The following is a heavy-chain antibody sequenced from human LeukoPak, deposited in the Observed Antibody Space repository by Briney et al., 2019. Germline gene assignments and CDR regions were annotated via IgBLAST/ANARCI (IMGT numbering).Heavy chain of an antibody. D-gene: IGHD3-9*01. CDR1: GYSISSDYY. CDR2: IYHSGST. CDR3: ARYLDYDILTGYYIGYFDY. V-gene: IGHV4-38-2*02. Sequence: SETLSLTCTVSGYSISSDYYWGWIRQPPGKGLEWIGNIYHSGSTYYNPSLKSRVTISVDTSKNQFSLKLSSVTAADTAVYYCARYLDYDILTGYYIGYFDYWGQGTLVTVSS. J-gene: IGHJ4*02.